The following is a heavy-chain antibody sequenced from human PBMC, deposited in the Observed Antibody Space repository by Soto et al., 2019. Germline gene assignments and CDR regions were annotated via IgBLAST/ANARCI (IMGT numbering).Heavy chain of an antibody. CDR2: LYWDDDK. V-gene: IGHV2-5*02. J-gene: IGHJ6*02. D-gene: IGHD2-21*02. Sequence: QITLKESGPTLVQPTQTLTLTCTFSGFSLSTGGVGVGWIRQPPGKALEWLALLYWDDDKRYSPSLKSRLTITTDTTKNQVVLTMTNMDPVDTATYYCAHSRCGGDCVQAYSSHCHYGMDVWGQGPTVAVSS. CDR3: AHSRCGGDCVQAYSSHCHYGMDV. CDR1: GFSLSTGGVG.